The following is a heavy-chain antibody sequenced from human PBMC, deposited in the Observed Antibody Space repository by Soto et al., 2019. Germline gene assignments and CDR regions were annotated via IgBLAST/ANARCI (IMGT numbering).Heavy chain of an antibody. V-gene: IGHV3-21*01. CDR1: GFTFSSYS. Sequence: EVQLVESGGGLVKPGGSLRLSCAASGFTFSSYSMNWVRQAPGKGLEWVSSISSSSSYIYYADSVKGRFTISRDNAKNSLYLQMNSLRAEDTAVYYCARTAMVNDAFDIWGQCTMVTVSS. CDR2: ISSSSSYI. CDR3: ARTAMVNDAFDI. J-gene: IGHJ3*02. D-gene: IGHD5-18*01.